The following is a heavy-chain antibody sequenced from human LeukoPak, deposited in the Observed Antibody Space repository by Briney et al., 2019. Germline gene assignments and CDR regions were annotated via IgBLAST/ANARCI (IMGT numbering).Heavy chain of an antibody. D-gene: IGHD3-16*02. V-gene: IGHV1-24*01. J-gene: IGHJ5*02. CDR2: RDPEYGET. CDR3: ASATIIWGSYRSWLDP. Sequence: ASVKVSCKVIGTTLTRLSIHWVRQAPGKGLEWMGGRDPEYGETIYARDFQGRITMTQDTSTDTAFLELNRLTSEDTALYYCASATIIWGSYRSWLDPWGKGSLVTVSS. CDR1: GTTLTRLS.